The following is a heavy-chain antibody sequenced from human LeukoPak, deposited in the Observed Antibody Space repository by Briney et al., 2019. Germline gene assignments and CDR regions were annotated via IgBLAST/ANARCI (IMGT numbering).Heavy chain of an antibody. V-gene: IGHV4-4*09. Sequence: SETLSLTCTVSGGSISSYFWSWVRQPPGKGLEWIGYIYTSGSTKYNPSLKSRVTISVDTSKNQLSLRLSSVTAADTAVYYCARQDPFFDHWGPGTLVTVSS. CDR2: IYTSGST. CDR3: ARQDPFFDH. J-gene: IGHJ5*02. CDR1: GGSISSYF.